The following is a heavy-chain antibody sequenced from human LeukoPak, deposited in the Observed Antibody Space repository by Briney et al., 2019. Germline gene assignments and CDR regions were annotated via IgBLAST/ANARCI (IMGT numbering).Heavy chain of an antibody. J-gene: IGHJ3*01. CDR1: GFTFSSYE. V-gene: IGHV3-9*03. D-gene: IGHD6-6*01. CDR2: ISWNSGTT. Sequence: GGSLRLSCAASGFTFSSYEMNWVRQAPGKGLEWVSSISWNSGTTAYADSVKGRFTISRDNARNSLYLQMNSLRSEDMALYYCARVQYSSSSKGAFDVWGQGTMVTVSS. CDR3: ARVQYSSSSKGAFDV.